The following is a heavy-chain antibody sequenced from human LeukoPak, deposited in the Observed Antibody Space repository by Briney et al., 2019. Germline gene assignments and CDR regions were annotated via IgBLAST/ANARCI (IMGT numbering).Heavy chain of an antibody. J-gene: IGHJ4*02. CDR3: AKVFSGNYRLSDY. Sequence: GGSLRLSCAASGFTFDDYAMHWVRQPPGKGLEWVSLISGDGGSTYYADSVKGRFTISRDNSKNSLYLQINSLRIEDTALYYCAKVFSGNYRLSDYWGQGTLVTVSS. V-gene: IGHV3-43*02. CDR2: ISGDGGST. D-gene: IGHD1-26*01. CDR1: GFTFDDYA.